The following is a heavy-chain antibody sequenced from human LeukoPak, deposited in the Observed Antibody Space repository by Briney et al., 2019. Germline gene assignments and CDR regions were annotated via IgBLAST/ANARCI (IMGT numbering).Heavy chain of an antibody. D-gene: IGHD3-22*01. CDR1: GGSISSGGFY. J-gene: IGHJ4*02. CDR2: IYYSGST. V-gene: IGHV4-61*08. Sequence: SQTLSLTCTVSGGSISSGGFYWSWIRQPPGKGLEWIGYIYYSGSTNYNPSLKSRVTISVDTSKNQFSLKLSSVTAADTAVYYCARLLRLGSSGYYYAFDYWGQGTLVTVSS. CDR3: ARLLRLGSSGYYYAFDY.